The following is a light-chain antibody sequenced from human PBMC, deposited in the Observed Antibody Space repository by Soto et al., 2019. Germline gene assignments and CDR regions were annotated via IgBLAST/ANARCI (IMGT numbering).Light chain of an antibody. CDR3: QQSNSAPRT. V-gene: IGKV1-5*01. CDR1: QSISSW. Sequence: DIQMTQSPSTLSASIGDTVTITCRANQSISSWLAWYQQQPGKAPQLLFSEGSSLESVVPSRFSGSGSGTEFTLNISSLQPDDRATYYCQQSNSAPRTFGGGTKVESK. J-gene: IGKJ4*01. CDR2: EGS.